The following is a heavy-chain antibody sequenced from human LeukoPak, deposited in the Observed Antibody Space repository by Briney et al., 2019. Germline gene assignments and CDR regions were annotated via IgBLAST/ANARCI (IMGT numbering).Heavy chain of an antibody. D-gene: IGHD5-12*01. Sequence: GASVKVSCKASGYTFTGYYMHWVRQAPGQGLEWMGWINPNSGGTNYAQKFQGRVTMTRDTSISTAYMELSRLRSDDTAVYYCARSGYDTGYYYYMDVWGKGTTVTVSS. V-gene: IGHV1-2*02. CDR1: GYTFTGYY. J-gene: IGHJ6*03. CDR3: ARSGYDTGYYYYMDV. CDR2: INPNSGGT.